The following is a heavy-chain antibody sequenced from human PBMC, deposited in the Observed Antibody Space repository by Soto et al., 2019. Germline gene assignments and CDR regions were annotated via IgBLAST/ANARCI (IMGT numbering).Heavy chain of an antibody. CDR1: AFTFNNYA. Sequence: GGSLRLSCAASAFTFNNYAMSWVRQAPGKGLEWVSGIGGSGRTTYYADSVKGRFTISRDNSNNTLFLQMNSLRAEDTAVYYCAKSRYSDSSGDFYDYWGQGALVTVSS. J-gene: IGHJ4*02. V-gene: IGHV3-23*01. D-gene: IGHD3-22*01. CDR3: AKSRYSDSSGDFYDY. CDR2: IGGSGRTT.